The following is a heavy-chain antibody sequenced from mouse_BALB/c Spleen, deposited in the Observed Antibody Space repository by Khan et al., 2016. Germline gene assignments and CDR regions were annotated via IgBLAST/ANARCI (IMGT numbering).Heavy chain of an antibody. D-gene: IGHD1-1*01. V-gene: IGHV1-87*01. CDR3: ASYYGSSYDYFDY. J-gene: IGHJ2*01. Sequence: QVQLKQSGAELARPGASVKLSCKAAGYTFTSYWMQWVKQRPGQGLEWIGAIYPGDGDTRYTQKFKGKATLTADKYSSTAYMQLSSLASEDSAVYSCASYYGSSYDYFDYWGQGTTLTVSS. CDR2: IYPGDGDT. CDR1: GYTFTSYW.